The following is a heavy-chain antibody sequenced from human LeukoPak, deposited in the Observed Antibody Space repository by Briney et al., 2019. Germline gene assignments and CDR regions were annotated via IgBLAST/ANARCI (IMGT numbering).Heavy chain of an antibody. CDR2: IYHSGST. D-gene: IGHD3-10*01. V-gene: IGHV4-4*02. CDR3: ARDARYYYGSGTVFDY. CDR1: GGSISSSNW. Sequence: SETLSLTCAVSGGSISSSNWWSWVRQPPGKGLEWIGDIYHSGSTNYNPSLKSRVTISVDKSKNQFSLKLSSVTAADTAVYYCARDARYYYGSGTVFDYWGQGTLVTVSS. J-gene: IGHJ4*02.